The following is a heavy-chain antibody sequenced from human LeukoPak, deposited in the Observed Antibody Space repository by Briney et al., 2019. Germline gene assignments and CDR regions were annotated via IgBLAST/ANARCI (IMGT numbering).Heavy chain of an antibody. CDR3: ARLPTPNLYYLDY. V-gene: IGHV1-2*02. J-gene: IGHJ4*02. Sequence: ASVKVSCKASGYTFTGYYMHWVRQAPGQGLEWMGWINPNSGVTYYAQKFQGRVSMTRDTSISTAYMEVSRLRSDDSALYYCARLPTPNLYYLDYWGEGTLVTVSS. CDR1: GYTFTGYY. CDR2: INPNSGVT.